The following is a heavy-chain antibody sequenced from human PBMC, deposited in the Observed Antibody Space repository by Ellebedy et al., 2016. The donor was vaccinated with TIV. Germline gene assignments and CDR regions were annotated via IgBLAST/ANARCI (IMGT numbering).Heavy chain of an antibody. Sequence: GESLKISXATSGFTFSDYYMSWIRQAPGKGLEWVSYISSSETTIYYADSVKGRFTISRDNAKNSLYLQMNSLRGEDTAVYYCTRDMAGSYYYWGQGTLVTVSS. J-gene: IGHJ4*02. D-gene: IGHD1-26*01. CDR1: GFTFSDYY. CDR2: ISSSETTI. V-gene: IGHV3-11*04. CDR3: TRDMAGSYYY.